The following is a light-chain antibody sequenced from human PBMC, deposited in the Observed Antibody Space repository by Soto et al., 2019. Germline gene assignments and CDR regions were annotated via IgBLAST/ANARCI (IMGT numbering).Light chain of an antibody. CDR2: EVS. J-gene: IGLJ1*01. V-gene: IGLV2-8*01. Sequence: QSVLTQPPSASGSPGQSVTISCTGTSSDVGGYNYVSWYQQHPGKAPKLMIYEVSKRPSGVPDRFSGSKSGNTASLTVSGLQADEEADYYCSSYAGNKNVFGTGTIVTVL. CDR3: SSYAGNKNV. CDR1: SSDVGGYNY.